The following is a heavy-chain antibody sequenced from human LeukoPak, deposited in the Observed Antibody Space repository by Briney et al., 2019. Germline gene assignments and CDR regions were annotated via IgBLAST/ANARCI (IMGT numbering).Heavy chain of an antibody. V-gene: IGHV3-48*03. CDR1: GFTFSDYE. CDR2: ISMSGSVI. J-gene: IGHJ4*02. CDR3: ARDGGRTASGFRPHYLDY. Sequence: GGSLRLYCAASGFTFSDYEMNWVRQAPGKGLEWVSYISMSGSVIHYADSVKGRFTISRDNAKNSLYLQMNSLRAVDTAVYYCARDGGRTASGFRPHYLDYWGQGALVIVSS. D-gene: IGHD3-16*01.